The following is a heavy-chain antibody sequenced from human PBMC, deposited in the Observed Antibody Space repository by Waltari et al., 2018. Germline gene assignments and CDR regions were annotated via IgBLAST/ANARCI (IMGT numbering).Heavy chain of an antibody. CDR1: GGTFSSYA. D-gene: IGHD1-26*01. CDR2: IIPILGIA. J-gene: IGHJ1*01. CDR3: ARDRAPHLVGATNWGGAEYFQH. V-gene: IGHV1-69*10. Sequence: QVQLVQSGAEVKKPGSSVKVSCKASGGTFSSYAINWVRQAPGQGLEWMGGIIPILGIANYAQKFQGRVTITADKSTSTAYMELSSLRSEDTAVYYCARDRAPHLVGATNWGGAEYFQHWGQGTLVTVSS.